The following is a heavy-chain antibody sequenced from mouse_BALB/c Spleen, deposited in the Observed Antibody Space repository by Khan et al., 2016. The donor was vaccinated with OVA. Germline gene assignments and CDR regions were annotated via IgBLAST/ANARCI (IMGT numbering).Heavy chain of an antibody. CDR2: INPSTGYT. J-gene: IGHJ2*01. CDR3: ARRGLRWDFDY. Sequence: QVQLQQSGAELAKPGASVKMSCKASGYTFINYWILWVKQRPGQGLAWIGYINPSTGYTAYNQNFKDKATLTADKSSSTAYMQLSSLPSEDAAGYYCARRGLRWDFDYWGQGTTLTVSS. CDR1: GYTFINYW. V-gene: IGHV1-7*01. D-gene: IGHD1-1*01.